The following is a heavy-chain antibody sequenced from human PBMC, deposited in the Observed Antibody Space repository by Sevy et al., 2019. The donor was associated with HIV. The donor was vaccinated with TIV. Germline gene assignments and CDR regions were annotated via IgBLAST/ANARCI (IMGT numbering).Heavy chain of an antibody. J-gene: IGHJ4*02. D-gene: IGHD3-22*01. CDR3: AKDFSDVYYYDSSATVDY. V-gene: IGHV3-23*01. CDR2: ISARGYST. Sequence: GGSLRLSCAASGIAFSTYAMFWVRQAPGKGLEWVSSISARGYSTYYADSVKGRFTLSRDNSRNTLYLQMNSLRADDTAVYYCAKDFSDVYYYDSSATVDYWGQGTLVTVSS. CDR1: GIAFSTYA.